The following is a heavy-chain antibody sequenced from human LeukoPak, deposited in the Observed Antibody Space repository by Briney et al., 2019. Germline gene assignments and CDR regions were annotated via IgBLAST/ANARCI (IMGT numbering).Heavy chain of an antibody. D-gene: IGHD1-1*01. V-gene: IGHV4-59*01. CDR2: LFCSGPP. CDR3: ARGYGNNWRFDC. J-gene: IGHJ4*02. CDR1: GDSISTNN. Sequence: SETLSLTCTVSGDSISTNNWRGIRQSAGKGLECIGHLFCSGPPHHNPSLKSRVSMSLGTSKNELSLKLDSVTAADTAVYYCARGYGNNWRFDCWGQGTLVTVSS.